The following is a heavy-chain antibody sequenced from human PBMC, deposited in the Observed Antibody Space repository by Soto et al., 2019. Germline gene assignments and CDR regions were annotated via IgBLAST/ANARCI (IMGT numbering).Heavy chain of an antibody. CDR3: AKDENDFWSGPYFDY. CDR1: GFTFSSYG. D-gene: IGHD3-3*01. V-gene: IGHV3-30*18. J-gene: IGHJ4*02. CDR2: ISYDGSNK. Sequence: SGGSLRLSCAASGFTFSSYGMHWVRQAPGKGLEWVAVISYDGSNKYYADSVKGRFTISRDNSKNTLYLQMNSLRAEDTAVYYCAKDENDFWSGPYFDYWGQGTLVTVSS.